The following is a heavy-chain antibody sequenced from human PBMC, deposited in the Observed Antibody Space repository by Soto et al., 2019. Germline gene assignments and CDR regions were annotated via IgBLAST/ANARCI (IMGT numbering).Heavy chain of an antibody. Sequence: EVQLLESGGGLVQPGGSLRLSCAASGFTFSSYAMSWVRQAPGKGLEWVSAISGSGGSTYYADSVKGRFTISRDNSKNTLYLQMNSLRAEDTAVYYCAKVGIAAAERDDAFDIWGQGTMVTVSS. CDR1: GFTFSSYA. V-gene: IGHV3-23*01. CDR2: ISGSGGST. D-gene: IGHD6-13*01. J-gene: IGHJ3*02. CDR3: AKVGIAAAERDDAFDI.